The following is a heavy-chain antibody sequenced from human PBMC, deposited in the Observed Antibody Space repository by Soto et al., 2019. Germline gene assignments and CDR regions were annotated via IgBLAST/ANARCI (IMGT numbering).Heavy chain of an antibody. Sequence: SVKVSCKASGGTFSSYAISWVRQAPGQGLEWMGGIIPIFGTANYAQKFQGRVTITADESTSTAYMELSRLRSDDTAVYYCARGGDTAMVYHGMDVWGQGTTVTVSS. CDR3: ARGGDTAMVYHGMDV. CDR1: GGTFSSYA. CDR2: IIPIFGTA. D-gene: IGHD5-18*01. V-gene: IGHV1-69*13. J-gene: IGHJ6*02.